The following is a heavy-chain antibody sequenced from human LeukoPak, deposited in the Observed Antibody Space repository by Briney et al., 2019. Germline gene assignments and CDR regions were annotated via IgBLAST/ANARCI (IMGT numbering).Heavy chain of an antibody. Sequence: ASLKVSCKASGYTFTSFGFSWLRQAPGQGLEWMGWISTHNGNTYYAQKFQGRIALTTDSSTGTAYLELRRLTSDDTAVYYCARDPTSRNENVRAWFDPWGQGTLVTVSS. CDR3: ARDPTSRNENVRAWFDP. CDR1: GYTFTSFG. J-gene: IGHJ5*02. D-gene: IGHD2/OR15-2a*01. CDR2: ISTHNGNT. V-gene: IGHV1-18*01.